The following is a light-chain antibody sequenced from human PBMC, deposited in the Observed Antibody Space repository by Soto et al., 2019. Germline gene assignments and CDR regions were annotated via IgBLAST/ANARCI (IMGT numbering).Light chain of an antibody. CDR2: GAS. J-gene: IGKJ4*01. CDR1: QSISSSY. V-gene: IGKV3-20*01. CDR3: QQYGSPPT. Sequence: VLTQSPGTLSLSPGARATLSCRASQSISSSYLGWYQQTPGQGPRLLIYGASSRATGIPDRFSGSGSGTDFTPRISRLEPEYSAVYDCQQYGSPPTFGGGTKVDIK.